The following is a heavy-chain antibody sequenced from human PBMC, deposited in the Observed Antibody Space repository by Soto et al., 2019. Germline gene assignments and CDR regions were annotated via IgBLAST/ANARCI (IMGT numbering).Heavy chain of an antibody. CDR3: AKALGTALYSSGPYYFDY. CDR1: GFTFSSYA. CDR2: ISGSGGST. V-gene: IGHV3-23*01. D-gene: IGHD6-19*01. Sequence: EVQLLESGGGLVQPGGSLRLSCAASGFTFSSYAMSWVRQAPWKGLEWVSAISGSGGSTYYADSVKGRFTISRDNSKNTLYLQMNSLRAEDTAVYYCAKALGTALYSSGPYYFDYWGQGTLVTVSS. J-gene: IGHJ4*02.